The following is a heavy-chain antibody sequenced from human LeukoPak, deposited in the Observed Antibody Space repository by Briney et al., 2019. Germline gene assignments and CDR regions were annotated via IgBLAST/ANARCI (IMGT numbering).Heavy chain of an antibody. Sequence: GGSLRLSCAASGFTFSSYAMSWVRQAPGKGLEWVSAISGSWGSTYYADSVKGRFTISRDNSKNTLYLQMNSLTAEDTAVYYCAKAYPVDYWSPFDYWGQGTLVTVSS. CDR2: ISGSWGST. D-gene: IGHD2-8*02. V-gene: IGHV3-23*01. CDR1: GFTFSSYA. J-gene: IGHJ4*02. CDR3: AKAYPVDYWSPFDY.